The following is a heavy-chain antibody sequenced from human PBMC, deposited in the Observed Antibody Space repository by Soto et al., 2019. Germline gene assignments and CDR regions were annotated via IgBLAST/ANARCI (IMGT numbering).Heavy chain of an antibody. CDR3: ASSHAGAHITAAVH. Sequence: PETLSLTCTVSGVSISSSSYYWGWIRQPPGKGLEWIGSIYYSGSTYYNPSLKSRVTISVDRSKNQFSLKLSSVTAADTAVYYCASSHAGAHITAAVHWGQGTLVTVSS. CDR1: GVSISSSSYY. D-gene: IGHD6-13*01. J-gene: IGHJ4*02. CDR2: IYYSGST. V-gene: IGHV4-39*07.